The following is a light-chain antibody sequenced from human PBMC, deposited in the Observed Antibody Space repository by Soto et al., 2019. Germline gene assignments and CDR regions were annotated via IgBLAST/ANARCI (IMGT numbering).Light chain of an antibody. V-gene: IGKV1-39*01. CDR3: QQSYSTPPT. CDR1: QSVSGW. CDR2: AAS. J-gene: IGKJ5*01. Sequence: DIQMTQSPSTLSASVGDTVTVTCRASQSVSGWLAWYQQKPGKAPQLLIYAASNLQIGVPSRFSGSGSGTYFTLTISSLQLEDFATYFCQQSYSTPPTFGQGTRLETK.